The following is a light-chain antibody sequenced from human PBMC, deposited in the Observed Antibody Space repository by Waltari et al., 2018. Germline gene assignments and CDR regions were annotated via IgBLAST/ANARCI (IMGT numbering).Light chain of an antibody. CDR1: SSDVGGYNA. J-gene: IGLJ1*01. CDR2: DVS. Sequence: QSALTQPRSVSGSPGQSVTISCTGSSSDVGGYNAVSWYQQFPGKGPKVLIYDVSKRLSVVPDRFSVSESGNTASLTISGLQAEDEAAYYCCSYAGTYTFFVFGSGTEVTVL. V-gene: IGLV2-11*01. CDR3: CSYAGTYTFFV.